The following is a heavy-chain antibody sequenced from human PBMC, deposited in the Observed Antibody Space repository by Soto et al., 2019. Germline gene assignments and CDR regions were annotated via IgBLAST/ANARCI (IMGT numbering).Heavy chain of an antibody. V-gene: IGHV3-23*01. Sequence: EVQLLESGGGLVQPGGSLRLSCAASGFTFSSYAMSWVRQAPGKGLEWVSAISGSGGSTYYADSVKGRFTISRDNSKNTLYLQMNSLRAEDTAVYYCANDLDCSGGSCYSNPRRNWDYYYYYMDVWGKGTTVTVSS. CDR3: ANDLDCSGGSCYSNPRRNWDYYYYYMDV. CDR2: ISGSGGST. D-gene: IGHD2-15*01. J-gene: IGHJ6*03. CDR1: GFTFSSYA.